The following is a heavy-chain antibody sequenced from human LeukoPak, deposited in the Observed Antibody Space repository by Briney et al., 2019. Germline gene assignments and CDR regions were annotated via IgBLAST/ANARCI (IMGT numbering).Heavy chain of an antibody. J-gene: IGHJ5*02. V-gene: IGHV3-23*01. CDR3: AKCVRPGIEVAGNWFDP. CDR2: ISGIGGST. Sequence: GGSLRLSCAASGFTLSSYAMSWVRQAPGKGLEWVSAISGIGGSTYYADSVKGRFTISRENSKNTLYLQMNSLRAEDTAVYYCAKCVRPGIEVAGNWFDPWGQGTLVTVSS. CDR1: GFTLSSYA. D-gene: IGHD6-19*01.